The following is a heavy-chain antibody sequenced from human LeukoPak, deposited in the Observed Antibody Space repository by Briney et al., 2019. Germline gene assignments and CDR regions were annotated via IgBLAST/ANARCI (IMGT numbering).Heavy chain of an antibody. D-gene: IGHD3-22*01. Sequence: GGSLRLSCAASGFTFNSYAMSWVRQAPGKGLDWVSGISSGGSTYYADSVQGRFTISRDNSKNMLYLQMNTLRAEDTAVYYCAKDPTDFDNSGQTYFDSCGQGTLVTVSS. J-gene: IGHJ4*02. CDR2: ISSGGST. V-gene: IGHV3-23*01. CDR1: GFTFNSYA. CDR3: AKDPTDFDNSGQTYFDS.